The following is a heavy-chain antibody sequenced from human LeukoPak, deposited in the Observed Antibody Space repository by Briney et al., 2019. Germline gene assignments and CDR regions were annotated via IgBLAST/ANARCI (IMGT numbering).Heavy chain of an antibody. V-gene: IGHV4-34*01. J-gene: IGHJ2*01. D-gene: IGHD3-3*01. CDR2: IKYSGST. CDR1: GGPFSDYY. CDR3: ARGILAKGYFDL. Sequence: PSETLSLTCAVYGGPFSDYYWSWIRQTPGEGLQWIGGIKYSGSTDYNPSLESRVTMSIDTSKNQFSLQLNSVTAADTAVYYCARGILAKGYFDLWSRGTLVTVSS.